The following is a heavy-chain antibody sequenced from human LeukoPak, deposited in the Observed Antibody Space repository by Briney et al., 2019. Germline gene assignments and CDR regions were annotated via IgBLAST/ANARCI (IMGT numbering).Heavy chain of an antibody. V-gene: IGHV5-51*01. J-gene: IGHJ4*02. CDR2: IYPGDSDT. CDR3: ARRLKNSNGWTFDY. CDR1: GYSFTIYW. D-gene: IGHD6-19*01. Sequence: GESLKTSCKGSGYSFTIYWIGWVRQMPGKGLEWMGIIYPGDSDTRYSPSFQGQVTISADRSINTAYLHWSSLEASDTAIYYCARRLKNSNGWTFDYWGQGTLVTVSS.